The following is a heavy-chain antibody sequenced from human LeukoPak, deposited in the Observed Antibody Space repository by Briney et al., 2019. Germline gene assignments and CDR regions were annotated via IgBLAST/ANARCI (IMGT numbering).Heavy chain of an antibody. D-gene: IGHD2/OR15-2a*01. CDR3: ARSDYFHN. Sequence: GGSLRLSCEASGFSLSGSWMPWVRQAPGKGLMWVSQIKYDGSTKSYAASVRGGFTISRDNAKNTLYLHMDSLRAEDTAVYYCARSDYFHNWGQGTMVVVSA. CDR1: GFSLSGSW. J-gene: IGHJ3*01. V-gene: IGHV3-74*01. CDR2: IKYDGSTK.